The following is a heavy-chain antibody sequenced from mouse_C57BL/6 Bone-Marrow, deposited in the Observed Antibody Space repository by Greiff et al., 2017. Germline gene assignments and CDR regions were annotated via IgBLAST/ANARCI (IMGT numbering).Heavy chain of an antibody. V-gene: IGHV10-1*01. CDR3: GRHGGSRYGGDY. CDR2: IRSKSNNYAT. J-gene: IGHJ4*01. CDR1: GFSFNTYA. Sequence: EVKVVESGGGLVQPKGSLKLSCAASGFSFNTYAMNWVRQAPGKGLEWVARIRSKSNNYATYYADSVKDRFTISRDDSESMLYLQMNNLKAEDTAMYCGGRHGGSRYGGDYWGQGTSVTVSS. D-gene: IGHD1-1*01.